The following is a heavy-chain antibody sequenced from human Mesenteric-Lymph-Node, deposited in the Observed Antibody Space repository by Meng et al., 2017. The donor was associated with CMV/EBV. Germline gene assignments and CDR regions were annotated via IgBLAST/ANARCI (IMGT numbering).Heavy chain of an antibody. J-gene: IGHJ4*02. D-gene: IGHD7-27*01. Sequence: CKVSGGTFGDYTIIWVRQAPGQGLQWMGGIIPIFGTADYAQTFQNRITVTADESTKTSYMELSSLKSDDTAVYYCARIQNWGSLGDYWGRGTLVTVSS. CDR1: GGTFGDYT. CDR3: ARIQNWGSLGDY. V-gene: IGHV1-69*01. CDR2: IIPIFGTA.